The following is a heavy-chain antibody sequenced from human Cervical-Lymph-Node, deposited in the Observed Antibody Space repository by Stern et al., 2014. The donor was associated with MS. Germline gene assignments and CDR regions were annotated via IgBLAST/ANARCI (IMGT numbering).Heavy chain of an antibody. CDR3: TTDEVANFAH. CDR1: GFIFSKAW. CDR2: SKPKTDGGTT. J-gene: IGHJ5*02. V-gene: IGHV3-15*01. Sequence: EVQLVESGGGLVKPGGSLRLSCAASGFIFSKAWMTWVRQAPGKGLEWVGRSKPKTDGGTTNYSTPVQGRFTISRDDSKNILFLHMSSLKTEDTAVYYCTTDEVANFAHWGQGTLVTVSS.